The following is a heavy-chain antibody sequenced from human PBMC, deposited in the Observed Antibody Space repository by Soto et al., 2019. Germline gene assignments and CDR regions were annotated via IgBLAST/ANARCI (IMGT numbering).Heavy chain of an antibody. V-gene: IGHV1-46*01. D-gene: IGHD3-3*01. CDR3: ARGLTIFGVVKGWFDP. CDR2: INPSGGST. J-gene: IGHJ5*02. CDR1: GYTFTSYY. Sequence: ASVKVSCKASGYTFTSYYMHWVRQATGQGLEWMGIINPSGGSTSYAQKFQGRVTMTRDTSTSTVYMELSSLRSEDTAVYYCARGLTIFGVVKGWFDPWGQGTLVTVSS.